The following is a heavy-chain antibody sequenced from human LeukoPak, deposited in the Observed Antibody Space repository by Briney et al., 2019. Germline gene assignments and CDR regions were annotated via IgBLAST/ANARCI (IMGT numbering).Heavy chain of an antibody. V-gene: IGHV1-69*08. CDR2: IIPILGRA. J-gene: IGHJ4*02. CDR1: GGTFTSYT. Sequence: SVKVSCKASGGTFTSYTISWVRQAPGQGLGWMGRIIPILGRANYPQKFQGGVTIPADKSTSTAYMELSSLRSEDTAVYYCARDPIVVVKNQPYYFDYWGQGTLVTVSS. D-gene: IGHD2-21*01. CDR3: ARDPIVVVKNQPYYFDY.